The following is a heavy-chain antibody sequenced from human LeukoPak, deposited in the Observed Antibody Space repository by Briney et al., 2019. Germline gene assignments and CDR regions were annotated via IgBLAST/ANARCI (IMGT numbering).Heavy chain of an antibody. D-gene: IGHD3-9*01. CDR3: AKGQGVLRYFDWLLSYFDY. CDR1: GFTFDDYA. CDR2: ISWNSGSI. J-gene: IGHJ4*02. Sequence: GGSLRLSCAASGFTFDDYAMHWVRQAPGKGLEWVSGISWNSGSIGYADSVKGRFTISRDNAKNSLYLQMNSLRAEDTALYYCAKGQGVLRYFDWLLSYFDYWGQGTLVTVSS. V-gene: IGHV3-9*01.